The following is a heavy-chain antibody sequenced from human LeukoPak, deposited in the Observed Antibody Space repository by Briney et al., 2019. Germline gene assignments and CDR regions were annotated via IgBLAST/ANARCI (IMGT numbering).Heavy chain of an antibody. CDR2: INHNGNVN. D-gene: IGHD3-16*01. CDR3: ARGGGLDV. J-gene: IGHJ6*02. V-gene: IGHV3-7*03. Sequence: GGSLRLSCVGFGITFSSYWMNWVRQAPGKGLEWVASINHNGNVNYYVDSVKGRFTISRDNAKNSLYLQMSNLRAEDTAVYFCARGGGLDVWGQGATVTVSS. CDR1: GITFSSYW.